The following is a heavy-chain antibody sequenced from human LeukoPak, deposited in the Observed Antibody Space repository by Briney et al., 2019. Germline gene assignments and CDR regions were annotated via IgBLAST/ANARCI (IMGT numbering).Heavy chain of an antibody. CDR3: AREGHYYDSSGYQRGAFDI. J-gene: IGHJ3*02. Sequence: PSETLSLTCTASGGSISSYYWSWIRQPAGKGLEWIGRIYTSGSTNYNPSLKSRVTMSVDTSKNQFSLKLSSVTAADTAVYYCAREGHYYDSSGYQRGAFDIWGQGTMATVSS. CDR1: GGSISSYY. D-gene: IGHD3-22*01. V-gene: IGHV4-4*07. CDR2: IYTSGST.